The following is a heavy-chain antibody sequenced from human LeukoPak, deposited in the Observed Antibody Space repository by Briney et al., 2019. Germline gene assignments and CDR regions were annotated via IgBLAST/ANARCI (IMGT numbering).Heavy chain of an antibody. V-gene: IGHV4-4*02. Sequence: SGTLSLTCAVSGGSISSSNWWTWVRQPPGKGLEWIGEIYHSGSTNYNPSLKSRVTISVDTSKNQFSLKLSSVTAADTAVYYCARHLDGSGSYLTYYYYYYMDVWGKGTTVTISS. D-gene: IGHD3-10*01. CDR2: IYHSGST. CDR1: GGSISSSNW. CDR3: ARHLDGSGSYLTYYYYYYMDV. J-gene: IGHJ6*03.